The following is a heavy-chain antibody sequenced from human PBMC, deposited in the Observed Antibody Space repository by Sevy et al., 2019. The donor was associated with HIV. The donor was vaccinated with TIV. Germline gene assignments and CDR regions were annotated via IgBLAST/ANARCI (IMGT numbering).Heavy chain of an antibody. CDR1: GFTFSSYA. CDR3: AKGPWIQLCGNYIDY. CDR2: ISGSGGST. J-gene: IGHJ4*02. V-gene: IGHV3-23*01. D-gene: IGHD5-18*01. Sequence: GGSLRLSCAASGFTFSSYAMSWVRQAPGKGLEWVSAISGSGGSTYYADSVKGRFTISRDNSKNTLYLQMNSLRAEDTAVYYCAKGPWIQLCGNYIDYWGQGTLVTVSS.